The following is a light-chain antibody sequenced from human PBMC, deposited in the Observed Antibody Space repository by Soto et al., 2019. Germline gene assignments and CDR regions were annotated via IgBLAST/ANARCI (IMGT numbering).Light chain of an antibody. CDR3: AAWENGLNGLYV. J-gene: IGLJ1*01. Sequence: QSVLTHPPSGSGTPDQRVTISCSGSSSSIGSNTVNWYLQLPGTAPKPLIYNDNQRPSGVPDRFSGSKSGTSASLAISGLQADDEADYYCAAWENGLNGLYVCGTGTNVPVL. CDR2: NDN. CDR1: SSSIGSNT. V-gene: IGLV1-44*01.